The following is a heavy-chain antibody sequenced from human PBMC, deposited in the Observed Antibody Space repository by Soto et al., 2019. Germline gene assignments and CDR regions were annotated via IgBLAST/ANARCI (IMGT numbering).Heavy chain of an antibody. Sequence: PGGSLRLSCAASGFTYSSYSMNWVRQAPGKGLEWVSYISSSSSTIYYADSVKGRFTISRGNAKNSLYLQMNSLRAEDTVVYYCARDAPPDDYWGQGTLVTVSS. V-gene: IGHV3-48*01. J-gene: IGHJ4*02. CDR2: ISSSSSTI. CDR3: ARDAPPDDY. CDR1: GFTYSSYS.